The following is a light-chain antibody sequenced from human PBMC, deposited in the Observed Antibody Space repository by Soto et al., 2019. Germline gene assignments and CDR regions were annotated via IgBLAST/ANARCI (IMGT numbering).Light chain of an antibody. CDR1: QSVSSW. CDR3: QQSYSTRQIT. CDR2: DAS. J-gene: IGKJ5*01. V-gene: IGKV1-39*01. Sequence: IQMTQSPSSLSASVGDRVTITCRASQSVSSWLAWYQQKPGKAPKVLIYDASTLESGVPSRFSGSGSGTDFTLTISSLQPEDFATYYCQQSYSTRQITFGQGTRLEIK.